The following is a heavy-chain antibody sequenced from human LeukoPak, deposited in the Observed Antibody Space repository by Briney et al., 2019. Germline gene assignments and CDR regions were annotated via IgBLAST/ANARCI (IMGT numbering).Heavy chain of an antibody. D-gene: IGHD2-2*02. Sequence: GGSLRLSCAASGLTFSSYGMHWVRQAPGKGLEWGAVISYDGSNKYYADSVKGRFTISRDNSKNTLYLQMNSLRAEDTAVYYCAKGGDAIGDPPDYWGQGTLVTVSS. CDR3: AKGGDAIGDPPDY. V-gene: IGHV3-30*18. J-gene: IGHJ4*02. CDR1: GLTFSSYG. CDR2: ISYDGSNK.